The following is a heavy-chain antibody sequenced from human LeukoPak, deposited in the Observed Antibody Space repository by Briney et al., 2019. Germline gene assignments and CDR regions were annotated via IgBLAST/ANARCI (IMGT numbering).Heavy chain of an antibody. J-gene: IGHJ4*02. CDR1: GFTFSSYG. D-gene: IGHD4-17*01. Sequence: GGSLRLSCAASGFTFSSYGMHWVLQAPGKGLEWVAFIRYDGSNKYYADSVKGRFTISRDNSKNTLYLQMNSLRAEDTAVYYCAKDSVMYGDSPPADYWGQGTLVTVSS. CDR3: AKDSVMYGDSPPADY. CDR2: IRYDGSNK. V-gene: IGHV3-30*02.